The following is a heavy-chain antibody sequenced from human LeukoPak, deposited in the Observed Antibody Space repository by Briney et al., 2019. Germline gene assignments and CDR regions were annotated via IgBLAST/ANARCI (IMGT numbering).Heavy chain of an antibody. V-gene: IGHV3-7*01. CDR1: GFTFSSYW. Sequence: AGSLRLSCAASGFTFSSYWMSWVRQSPGKGREWVANIKPDGSENYCMDSVKGPFTISRDNAKNALYLEMNSLRAEDTAEYFCARERMYSGSGSTYPYYDYWGQGTLVTVSS. D-gene: IGHD3-10*01. J-gene: IGHJ4*02. CDR3: ARERMYSGSGSTYPYYDY. CDR2: IKPDGSEN.